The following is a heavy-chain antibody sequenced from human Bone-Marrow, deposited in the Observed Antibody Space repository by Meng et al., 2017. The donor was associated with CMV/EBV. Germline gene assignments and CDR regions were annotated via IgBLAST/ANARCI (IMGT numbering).Heavy chain of an antibody. Sequence: GGSLRLSCAASGFTFSSYSMNWVRQAPGKGLEWVANINQDGSEKYYVGSVKGRFTISRDNAKNSLCLQMNSLRADDTAVYYCAREVPNWKYVLGYFDYWGQGALVTVSS. CDR3: AREVPNWKYVLGYFDY. CDR2: INQDGSEK. CDR1: GFTFSSYS. D-gene: IGHD1-7*01. J-gene: IGHJ4*02. V-gene: IGHV3-7*01.